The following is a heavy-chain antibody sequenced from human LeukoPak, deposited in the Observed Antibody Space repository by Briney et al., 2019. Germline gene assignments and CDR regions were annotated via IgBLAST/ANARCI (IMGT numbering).Heavy chain of an antibody. CDR2: ISSGGKDI. CDR1: GFGFSAFY. V-gene: IGHV3-11*04. D-gene: IGHD2/OR15-2a*01. Sequence: GGSLRLSCDASGFGFSAFYMSWIRQAPGKGLEWISYISSGGKDIYYADSVKGRFTVSRDNTNNSLHLQMNSLRAEDTAVYYCARAFSGFYRFFNLWGQGTLVIVSS. J-gene: IGHJ5*02. CDR3: ARAFSGFYRFFNL.